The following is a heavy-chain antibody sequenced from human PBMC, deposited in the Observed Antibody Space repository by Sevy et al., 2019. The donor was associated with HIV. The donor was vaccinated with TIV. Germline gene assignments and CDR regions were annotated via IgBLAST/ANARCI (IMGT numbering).Heavy chain of an antibody. J-gene: IGHJ4*02. CDR2: ISSSSSYI. D-gene: IGHD6-13*01. V-gene: IGHV3-21*01. Sequence: GSLRLSCAASGFTFSSYSMNWVRQAPGKGLEWVSSISSSSSYIYYADSVKGRFTISRDNAKNSLYLQMNSLRAEDKAVYYCARDPHSSSWPYYFDYWGQGTLVTVSS. CDR1: GFTFSSYS. CDR3: ARDPHSSSWPYYFDY.